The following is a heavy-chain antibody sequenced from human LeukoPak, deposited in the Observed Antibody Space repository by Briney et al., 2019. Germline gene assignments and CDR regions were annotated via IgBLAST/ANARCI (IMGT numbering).Heavy chain of an antibody. Sequence: SETLSLTCTVSGGSISSYYWSWIRQPPGKGLEWIGYIYHSGSTYYNPSLKSRVTISVDRSKNQFSLKLSSVTAADTAVYYCARASSIAVGFDYWGQGTLVTVSS. CDR2: IYHSGST. D-gene: IGHD6-19*01. CDR3: ARASSIAVGFDY. V-gene: IGHV4-59*12. CDR1: GGSISSYY. J-gene: IGHJ4*02.